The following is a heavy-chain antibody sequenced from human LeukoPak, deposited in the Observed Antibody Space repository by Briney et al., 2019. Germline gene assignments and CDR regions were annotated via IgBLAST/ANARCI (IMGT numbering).Heavy chain of an antibody. CDR1: GYTLIELS. D-gene: IGHD1-26*01. Sequence: ASVKVSCKASGYTLIELSMHWVRQAPGKGLECMGGFHPKDGKTIYAQKFQGRVTMTEDTSTDTAYMELSSLRSQDTAVYYCATVPGGRYQYYFDNWGQGALVSVSS. V-gene: IGHV1-24*01. CDR3: ATVPGGRYQYYFDN. J-gene: IGHJ4*02. CDR2: FHPKDGKT.